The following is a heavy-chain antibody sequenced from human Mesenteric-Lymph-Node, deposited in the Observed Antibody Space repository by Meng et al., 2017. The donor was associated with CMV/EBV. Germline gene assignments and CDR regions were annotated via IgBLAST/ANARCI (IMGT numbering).Heavy chain of an antibody. CDR1: GYTFTSYY. CDR3: ARGDCSSTSCFLTQYYYYYGMDV. V-gene: IGHV1-46*01. D-gene: IGHD2-2*01. J-gene: IGHJ6*02. CDR2: INPSGGST. Sequence: ASVKVSCKASGYTFTSYYMHWVRQAPGQGLEWMGIINPSGGSTSYAQKFQGRVTMTRDTSTSTVYMELSSLRSEDTAVYYCARGDCSSTSCFLTQYYYYYGMDVWGQGTTVTVSS.